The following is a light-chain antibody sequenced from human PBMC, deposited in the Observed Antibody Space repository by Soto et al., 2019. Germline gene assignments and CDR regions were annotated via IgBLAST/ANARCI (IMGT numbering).Light chain of an antibody. CDR1: QGISSY. J-gene: IGKJ4*01. CDR2: AAS. CDR3: QQLNSYPLT. Sequence: DIQLTQSPSFLSASVGDRVTITCRASQGISSYLAWYQQKPGKAPKLVIYAASTLQSGVPSRFSGSGSGTEFTLTISSLQPEDFATYYCQQLNSYPLTFGGGTKVEL. V-gene: IGKV1-9*01.